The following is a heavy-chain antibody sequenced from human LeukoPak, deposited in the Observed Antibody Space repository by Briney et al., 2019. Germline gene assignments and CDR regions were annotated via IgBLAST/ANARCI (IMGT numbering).Heavy chain of an antibody. V-gene: IGHV3-74*01. CDR1: GFTFNNYW. D-gene: IGHD1-1*01. J-gene: IGHJ6*02. CDR2: INNDGSSA. CDR3: ARRGTGHGMDV. Sequence: GGSLRLSCAASGFTFNNYWIHWVRQVPGKGLVWVSRINNDGSSASYVDSVKGRFTISRDNAKNTLFLQMNSLRAEDTAIYYCARRGTGHGMDVWGQGTTVIVSS.